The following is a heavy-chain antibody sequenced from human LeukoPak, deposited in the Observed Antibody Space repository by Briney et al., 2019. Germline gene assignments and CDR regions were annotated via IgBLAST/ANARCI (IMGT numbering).Heavy chain of an antibody. CDR2: IWYDGSNK. CDR1: GFTFSSYW. Sequence: PGGSLRLSCAASGFTFSSYWMTWVRQAPGKGLEWVAVIWYDGSNKYYADSVKGRFTISRDNSKNTLYLQMNSLRAEDTAVYYCARATVPAAIRASQYYYYGMDVWGQGTTVTVSS. D-gene: IGHD2-2*01. V-gene: IGHV3-33*08. CDR3: ARATVPAAIRASQYYYYGMDV. J-gene: IGHJ6*02.